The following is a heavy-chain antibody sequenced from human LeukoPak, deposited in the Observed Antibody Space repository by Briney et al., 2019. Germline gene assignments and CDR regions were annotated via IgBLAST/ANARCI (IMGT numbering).Heavy chain of an antibody. CDR1: GFTFSSYS. CDR2: ISSSSSYI. V-gene: IGHV3-21*01. D-gene: IGHD3-10*01. J-gene: IGHJ6*02. CDR3: ARTMVRGNYYYGMDV. Sequence: GGSLRLSCAASGFTFSSYSTNWVRQAPGKGLEWVSSISSSSSYIYYADSVKGRFTISRDNAKNSLYLQMNSLRAEDTAVYYCARTMVRGNYYYGMDVWGQGTTVTVSS.